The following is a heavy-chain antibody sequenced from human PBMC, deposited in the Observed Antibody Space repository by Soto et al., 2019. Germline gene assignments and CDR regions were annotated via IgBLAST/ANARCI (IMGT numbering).Heavy chain of an antibody. D-gene: IGHD3-9*01. J-gene: IGHJ4*02. V-gene: IGHV3-33*01. CDR3: ARRYGYYFDY. CDR2: IWYDGSNT. CDR1: GFSFSTYA. Sequence: HPWWSLRLSCAASGFSFSTYAMHWVRQAPGKGLEWVGVIWYDGSNTYYVDSVKGRFTISRDNAKDSLYLQMNSLRAEDTAVYYCARRYGYYFDYWGQGTLVTVSS.